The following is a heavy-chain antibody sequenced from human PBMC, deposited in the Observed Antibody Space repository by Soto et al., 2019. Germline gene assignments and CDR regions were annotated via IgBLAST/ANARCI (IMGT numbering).Heavy chain of an antibody. J-gene: IGHJ5*02. CDR1: GDYISSGGYY. CDR3: ARTAAANNWFDP. CDR2: IYYTGST. Sequence: QVQLQESGPGLVTPSQTLSLTCTVSGDYISSGGYYWSWIRQHPGKGLEWIGYIYYTGSTYYNPSLKSRVTLSVDMSNNQFSLKLNSVTAADTAVYYCARTAAANNWFDPWGQVTLVTVSS. V-gene: IGHV4-31*03. D-gene: IGHD2-2*01.